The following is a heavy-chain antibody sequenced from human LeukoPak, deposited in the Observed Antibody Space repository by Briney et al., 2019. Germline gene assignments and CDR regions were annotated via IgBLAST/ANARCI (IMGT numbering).Heavy chain of an antibody. D-gene: IGHD3-9*01. CDR3: ARAPLLYFDWCYFDY. V-gene: IGHV3-53*01. Sequence: GGSLRLSCAASGFIVSGTYMTWVRQAPGKGLEWVSLIYSAGSTYYADSVKGRFTISRDNSKNTLYLQMNSLRVEDTAVYYCARAPLLYFDWCYFDYWGQGTLVTVSS. CDR1: GFIVSGTY. J-gene: IGHJ4*02. CDR2: IYSAGST.